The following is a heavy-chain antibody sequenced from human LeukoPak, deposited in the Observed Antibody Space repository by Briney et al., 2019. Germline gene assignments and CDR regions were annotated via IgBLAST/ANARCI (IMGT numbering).Heavy chain of an antibody. CDR1: GCSFTSYW. J-gene: IGHJ3*01. D-gene: IGHD2-8*01. V-gene: IGHV5-51*01. CDR2: IYPGDSDT. Sequence: ESPKISCKGSGCSFTSYWIGWGRQMPGKGLEWMRIIYPGDSDTRYSPSLQGHITISADKSINAAYLQWSSLKASDTAMYYCARRRCTNDVCYTGGAFELWGQGTVVTVSS. CDR3: ARRRCTNDVCYTGGAFEL.